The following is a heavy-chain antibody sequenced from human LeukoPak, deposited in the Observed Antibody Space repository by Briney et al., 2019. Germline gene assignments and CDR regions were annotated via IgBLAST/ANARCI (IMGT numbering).Heavy chain of an antibody. CDR2: IIPIFGTA. J-gene: IGHJ5*02. CDR1: GGTFSSYA. D-gene: IGHD2-15*01. Sequence: SVKVSCKASGGTFSSYAISWVRQAPGQGLEWMGGIIPIFGTANYAQKFQGRVTITADESTSTAYMELSSLRSEDTAVYYCAKREYYSGGSCYSGWFDPWGQGTLVTVSS. CDR3: AKREYYSGGSCYSGWFDP. V-gene: IGHV1-69*01.